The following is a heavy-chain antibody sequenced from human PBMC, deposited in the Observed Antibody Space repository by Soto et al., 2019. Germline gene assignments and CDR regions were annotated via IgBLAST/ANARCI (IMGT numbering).Heavy chain of an antibody. V-gene: IGHV1-3*01. CDR2: INAGNGNT. CDR3: ARNAVGTYHFDY. J-gene: IGHJ4*02. Sequence: ASVKVSCKASGGTFSSYAISWVRQAPGQGLEWMGWINAGNGNTKYSQKFQGRVTITRDTSASTAYMELSSLRSEDTAVYYCARNAVGTYHFDYWGQGTLVTVSS. D-gene: IGHD1-1*01. CDR1: GGTFSSYA.